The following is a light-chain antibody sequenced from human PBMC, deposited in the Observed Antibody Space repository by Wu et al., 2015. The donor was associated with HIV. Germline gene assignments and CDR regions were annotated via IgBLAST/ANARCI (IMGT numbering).Light chain of an antibody. Sequence: EIVLTQSPGTLSLSPGQRATLSCRASQSVSSNYLAWYQQKPGQPPRLLIYGASSRATGIPDRFSGGGSGTDFTLTISSLEPEDFAVYYCQQRFTWPLTFGQGTRLEIK. V-gene: IGKV3D-20*02. CDR3: QQRFTWPLT. CDR1: QSVSSNY. J-gene: IGKJ5*01. CDR2: GAS.